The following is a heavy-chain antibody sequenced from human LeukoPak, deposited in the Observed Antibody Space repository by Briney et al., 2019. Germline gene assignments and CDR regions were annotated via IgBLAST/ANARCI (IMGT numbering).Heavy chain of an antibody. J-gene: IGHJ4*02. CDR1: GFTFTSSA. Sequence: ASVKVSCKASGFTFTSSAMHWVRQAPGQGLEWMGRINPNSGGTNYAQKFQGRVTMTRDTSISTAYMELSRLRSDDTAVYYCARWPVGFGKYYYDSSGYYQGSWGQGTLVTVSS. D-gene: IGHD3-22*01. CDR2: INPNSGGT. CDR3: ARWPVGFGKYYYDSSGYYQGS. V-gene: IGHV1-2*06.